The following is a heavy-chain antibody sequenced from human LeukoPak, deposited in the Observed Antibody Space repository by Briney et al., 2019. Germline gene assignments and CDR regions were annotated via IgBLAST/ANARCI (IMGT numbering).Heavy chain of an antibody. D-gene: IGHD3-16*01. CDR3: ARVAADYSVNYFDY. J-gene: IGHJ4*02. CDR2: INSNGSSI. V-gene: IGHV3-74*01. Sequence: GGSLRLSCAASGFTFSSHWMHWVRQAPGKGLVWVSRINSNGSSISYADSVKGRFTISRDNAKNTLYLQMNSLRAEDTAVYYCARVAADYSVNYFDYWGQGTLVTVSS. CDR1: GFTFSSHW.